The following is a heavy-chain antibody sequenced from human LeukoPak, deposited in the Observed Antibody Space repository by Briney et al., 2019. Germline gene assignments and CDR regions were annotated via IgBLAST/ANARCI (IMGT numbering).Heavy chain of an antibody. CDR3: ARDGDGYQFDY. Sequence: KAGGSLRLSCAASGFTFSTYAMSWVRQAPGKGLEWVSTINNSGGSTYYADSVKGRFTISRDNAKNSLYLQMNSLRAEDTAVYYCARDGDGYQFDYWGQGTLVTVSS. J-gene: IGHJ4*02. V-gene: IGHV3-21*01. CDR2: INNSGGST. CDR1: GFTFSTYA. D-gene: IGHD5-24*01.